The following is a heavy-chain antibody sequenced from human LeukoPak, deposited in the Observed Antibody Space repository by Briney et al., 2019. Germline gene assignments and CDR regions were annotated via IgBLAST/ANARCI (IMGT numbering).Heavy chain of an antibody. V-gene: IGHV1-69*05. Sequence: SVKVSCKASGGTFSSYAISWVRQAPGQGLEWMGGIIPIFGTANYAQKFQGRVTITTDESTSTAYMELSSLRSEDTAVFYCESEGKNGGFDHWGQGTLVTVSS. CDR3: ESEGKNGGFDH. D-gene: IGHD4-23*01. CDR2: IIPIFGTA. J-gene: IGHJ4*02. CDR1: GGTFSSYA.